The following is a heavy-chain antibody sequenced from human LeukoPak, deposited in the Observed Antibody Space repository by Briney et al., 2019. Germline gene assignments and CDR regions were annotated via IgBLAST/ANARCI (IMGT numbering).Heavy chain of an antibody. J-gene: IGHJ5*02. V-gene: IGHV1-46*01. D-gene: IGHD2-15*01. Sequence: GASVKVSCKASGYTFTSYYMHWVRQAPGQGLEWMGIINPSGSSTSYAQKFQGRVTMTRDMSTSTVYMELSSLRSEDTAVYFCARLGYCSGTSCPTSYYNWFDPWGQGTLVTVSS. CDR1: GYTFTSYY. CDR2: INPSGSST. CDR3: ARLGYCSGTSCPTSYYNWFDP.